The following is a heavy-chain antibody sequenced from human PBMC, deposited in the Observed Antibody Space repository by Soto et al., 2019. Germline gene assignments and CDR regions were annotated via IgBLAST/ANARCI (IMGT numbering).Heavy chain of an antibody. CDR1: GFTFSGDW. V-gene: IGHV3-74*01. CDR3: ARGPSGLYHHEY. Sequence: EVQLVESGGGVVQPGGSLRLSCVASGFTFSGDWMHWVRQAAGKGLMWVSRINMDGTSTNYADSVKGRFTISRDNAKNTLYLQLNRLRVAATAVYYCARGPSGLYHHEYWGQGALVTVS. CDR2: INMDGTST. D-gene: IGHD2-15*01. J-gene: IGHJ4*02.